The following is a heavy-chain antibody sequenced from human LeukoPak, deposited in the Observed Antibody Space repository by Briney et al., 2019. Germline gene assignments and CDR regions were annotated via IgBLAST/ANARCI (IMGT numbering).Heavy chain of an antibody. D-gene: IGHD2-2*01. CDR3: ARDQASSSSSPY. J-gene: IGHJ4*02. V-gene: IGHV3-66*01. CDR2: IYTGGST. CDR1: GMTVSSNY. Sequence: GGSLRLSCAASGMTVSSNYIMWVRQPPGKGLEWVSSIYTGGSTYYADAVKGRFTIARDNSKNTVNLQMDSLRAEDTAVYYCARDQASSSSSPYWGQGTLVTVSS.